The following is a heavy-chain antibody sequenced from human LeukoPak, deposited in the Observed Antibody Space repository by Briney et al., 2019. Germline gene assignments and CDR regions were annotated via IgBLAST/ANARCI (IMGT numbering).Heavy chain of an antibody. CDR3: ARLYGSGSYYRH. V-gene: IGHV4-34*01. Sequence: SETLSLTCAVSGGSFSGYSWSWIRQPPGKGLEWIGEINHSGSTNYNPSFKSRVIISVDTSKNQFSLKLSSVTAADTAVYYCARLYGSGSYYRHWGQGILVTVSS. J-gene: IGHJ4*02. D-gene: IGHD3-10*01. CDR1: GGSFSGYS. CDR2: INHSGST.